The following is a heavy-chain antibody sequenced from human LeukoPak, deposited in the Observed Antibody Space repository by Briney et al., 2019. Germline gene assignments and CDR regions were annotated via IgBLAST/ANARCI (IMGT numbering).Heavy chain of an antibody. CDR1: GGSISSGSYY. CDR3: ARDRPPYGSGRNWNDEHAFDI. V-gene: IGHV4-61*02. CDR2: IYTSGST. D-gene: IGHD3-10*01. Sequence: SETLSLTCTVSGGSISSGSYYWSWIRQPAGKGLEWIGRIYTSGSTNYNPSLKSRVTMSVDTSKNQFSLKLSSVTAADTAVYYCARDRPPYGSGRNWNDEHAFDIWGQGTMVTVSS. J-gene: IGHJ3*02.